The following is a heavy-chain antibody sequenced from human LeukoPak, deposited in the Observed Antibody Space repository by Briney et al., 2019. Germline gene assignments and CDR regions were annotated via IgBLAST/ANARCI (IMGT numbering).Heavy chain of an antibody. CDR2: ISWNSGSI. Sequence: PGRSLRLSCAASGFTFDDYAMHWVRQAPGKGLEWVSGISWNSGSIGYADSVKGRFTISRDNAKNSLYLQMNSLRAEDTALYYGAKDMGSSAVAPEAFYIWGQGTTVTGSS. J-gene: IGHJ3*02. D-gene: IGHD6-19*01. CDR1: GFTFDDYA. V-gene: IGHV3-9*01. CDR3: AKDMGSSAVAPEAFYI.